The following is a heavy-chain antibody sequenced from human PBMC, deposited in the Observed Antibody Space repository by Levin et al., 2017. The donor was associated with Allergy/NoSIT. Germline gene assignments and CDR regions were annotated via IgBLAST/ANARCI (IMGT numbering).Heavy chain of an antibody. CDR3: AKDRGVRSFYWYFDL. V-gene: IGHV3-23*01. J-gene: IGHJ2*01. D-gene: IGHD3-10*01. CDR1: GFTFSSYA. Sequence: RGESLKISCAASGFTFSSYAMSWVRQAPGKGLEWVSAISGSGGSTYYADSVKGRFTISRDNSKNTLYLQMNSLRAEDTAVYYCAKDRGVRSFYWYFDLWGRGTLVTVSS. CDR2: ISGSGGST.